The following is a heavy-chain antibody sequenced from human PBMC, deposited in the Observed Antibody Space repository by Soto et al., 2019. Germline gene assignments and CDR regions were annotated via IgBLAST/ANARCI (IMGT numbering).Heavy chain of an antibody. CDR3: ARDGSPFTSGARGGDDAFDI. V-gene: IGHV3-64*01. J-gene: IGHJ3*02. D-gene: IGHD2-21*02. Sequence: PGGSLRLSCAASGFTFSSYAMHWVRQAPGKGLEYVSAISSNGGSTYYANSVKGRFTISRDNSKNTLYLQMGSLRAEDMAVYYCARDGSPFTSGARGGDDAFDIWGQGTMVTVSS. CDR1: GFTFSSYA. CDR2: ISSNGGST.